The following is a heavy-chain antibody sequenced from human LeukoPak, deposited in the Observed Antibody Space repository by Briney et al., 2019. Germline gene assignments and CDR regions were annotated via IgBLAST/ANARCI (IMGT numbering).Heavy chain of an antibody. CDR3: VGPRDQLLNAFDI. CDR1: GGTFSSYA. V-gene: IGHV1-69*05. J-gene: IGHJ3*02. Sequence: ASVKVSCEASGGTFSSYATSWVRQAPGQGLEWMGRIIPIFGTANYAQKFQGRVTITTDESTSTAYMELSSLRSEDTAVYYCVGPRDQLLNAFDIWGQGTMVTVSS. CDR2: IIPIFGTA. D-gene: IGHD2-2*01.